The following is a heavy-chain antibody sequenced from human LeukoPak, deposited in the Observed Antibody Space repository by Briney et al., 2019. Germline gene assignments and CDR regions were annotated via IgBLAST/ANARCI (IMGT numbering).Heavy chain of an antibody. Sequence: SVKVPCKASGGTFSSYAISWVRQAPGQGLEWMGRIIPILGIANYAQKFQGRVTITADKSTSTAYMELSSLRSEDTAVYYCARGDLDRYCSSTSCLKYFDYWGQGTLVTGSS. J-gene: IGHJ4*02. V-gene: IGHV1-69*04. CDR1: GGTFSSYA. D-gene: IGHD2-2*01. CDR3: ARGDLDRYCSSTSCLKYFDY. CDR2: IIPILGIA.